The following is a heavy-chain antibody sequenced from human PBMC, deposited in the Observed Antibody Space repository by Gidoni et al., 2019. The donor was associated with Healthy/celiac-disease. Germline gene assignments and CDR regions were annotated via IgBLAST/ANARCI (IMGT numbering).Heavy chain of an antibody. CDR1: GYTFTIYD. CDR3: ARVSGRPRLQPVPAY. D-gene: IGHD6-6*01. J-gene: IGHJ4*02. V-gene: IGHV1-8*01. CDR2: MNPNSGNT. Sequence: QVQLVQSGAEVKQHGASVQVSCKAAGYTFTIYDINWVRPATGQGLAWMGWMNPNSGNTGYAQKFQGRATMPSNTSISTAYMELSSLRSEDTAVYYCARVSGRPRLQPVPAYWGQGTLVTVSS.